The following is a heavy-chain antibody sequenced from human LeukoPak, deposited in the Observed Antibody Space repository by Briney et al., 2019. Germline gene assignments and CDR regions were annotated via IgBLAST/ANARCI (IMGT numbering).Heavy chain of an antibody. V-gene: IGHV4-39*01. CDR1: GGSISSSSYY. Sequence: PSETLSLTCTVSGGSISSSSYYWGWIRQPPGKGLEWIGSIYYSGSTYYTPSLKSRGTISVATSKNQFSLKLSSVTAADTAVYYCATSFEYSSSAASYWGQGTLVTVSS. J-gene: IGHJ4*02. CDR2: IYYSGST. D-gene: IGHD6-6*01. CDR3: ATSFEYSSSAASY.